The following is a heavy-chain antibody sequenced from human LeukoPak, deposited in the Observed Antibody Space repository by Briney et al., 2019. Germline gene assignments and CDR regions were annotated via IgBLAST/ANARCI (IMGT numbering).Heavy chain of an antibody. Sequence: SETLSLTCAVYGGSFSGYYWSWIRQPPGKGLEWIGEINHSGSTNYNPSLKSRVTISVDTSKNQFSLKLSSVTAADTAVYYCARHGYYYDSSGYSDYWGQGTLVTVSS. CDR1: GGSFSGYY. CDR2: INHSGST. J-gene: IGHJ4*02. D-gene: IGHD3-22*01. CDR3: ARHGYYYDSSGYSDY. V-gene: IGHV4-34*01.